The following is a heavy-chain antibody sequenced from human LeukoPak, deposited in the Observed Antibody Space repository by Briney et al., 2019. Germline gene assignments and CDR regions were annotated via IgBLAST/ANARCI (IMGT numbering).Heavy chain of an antibody. V-gene: IGHV4-34*01. J-gene: IGHJ5*02. CDR1: GGPFSGYY. CDR3: ARGMIAASELRLA. Sequence: SETLSLTCVVYGGPFSGYYRSWIRQRPGKGMGWIGEINHSGITRYNPSLKSRVTISVDTSKNQFSLKLNSVTAADTAVYYCARGMIAASELRLAWGQGTLVTVSS. D-gene: IGHD6-13*01. CDR2: INHSGIT.